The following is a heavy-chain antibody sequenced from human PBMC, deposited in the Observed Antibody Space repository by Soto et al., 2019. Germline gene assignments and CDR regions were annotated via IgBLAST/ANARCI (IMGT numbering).Heavy chain of an antibody. CDR3: ARDSNYYDSRDQIGRAFDI. V-gene: IGHV3-53*01. CDR1: GFSVSTSH. Sequence: PGGSLRLSCAAAGFSVSTSHISWVRQAPGKGLEWVSVIYSGGATHYAVSVKGRLIISRDKSKNTVDLQMNSLRAEDTAVYYCARDSNYYDSRDQIGRAFDIWGQGTMVTVSS. D-gene: IGHD3-22*01. CDR2: IYSGGAT. J-gene: IGHJ3*02.